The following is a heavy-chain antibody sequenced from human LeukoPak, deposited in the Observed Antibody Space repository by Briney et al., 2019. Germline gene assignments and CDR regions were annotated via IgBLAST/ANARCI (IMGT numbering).Heavy chain of an antibody. CDR2: IRYDGSNK. CDR1: GFTFSSYG. J-gene: IGHJ3*02. Sequence: GGSPRLSCAASGFTFSSYGMHWVRQAPGKGLEWVAFIRYDGSNKYYADSVKGRFTISRDNSKNTLYLQMNSLRAEDTAVYYCAKEYTAMVTGHAFDIWGQGTMVTVSS. CDR3: AKEYTAMVTGHAFDI. V-gene: IGHV3-30*02. D-gene: IGHD5-18*01.